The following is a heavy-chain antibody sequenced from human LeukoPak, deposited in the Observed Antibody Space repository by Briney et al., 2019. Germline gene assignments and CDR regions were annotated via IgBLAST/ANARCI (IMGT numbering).Heavy chain of an antibody. D-gene: IGHD1-26*01. Sequence: ASVKVSCKASGYTFTSYYMHWVRQAPGQGLEWMGIINPSGGGTSYAQKFQGRVTMTRDMSTSTVYMELSSLRSEDTAVYYCARVGGSYYFFNWFDPWGQGTLVTVSS. J-gene: IGHJ5*02. CDR2: INPSGGGT. V-gene: IGHV1-46*01. CDR3: ARVGGSYYFFNWFDP. CDR1: GYTFTSYY.